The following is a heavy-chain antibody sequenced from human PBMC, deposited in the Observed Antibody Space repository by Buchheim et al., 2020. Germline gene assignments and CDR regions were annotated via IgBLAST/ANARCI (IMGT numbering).Heavy chain of an antibody. CDR1: GGSISSGGYY. V-gene: IGHV4-31*03. D-gene: IGHD3-22*01. CDR3: ARAGGYYYDSSGTVRGGYFDY. CDR2: IFYSGST. J-gene: IGHJ4*02. Sequence: QVQLQESGPGLVKPSQTLSLTCTVSGGSISSGGYYWSWIRQHPGKGLEWIGYIFYSGSTYYNPSLKSRVTISVDTSKNQFSLKLSSVTAADTAVYYCARAGGYYYDSSGTVRGGYFDYWGQGTL.